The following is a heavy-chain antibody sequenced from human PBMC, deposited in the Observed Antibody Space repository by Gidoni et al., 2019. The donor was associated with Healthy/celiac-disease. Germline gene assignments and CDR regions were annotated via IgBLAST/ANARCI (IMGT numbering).Heavy chain of an antibody. Sequence: EVQLLESGGGLVQPGGSLRLSCAASGFTFSSYAMSWVRQAPGQGLGWVSAIGGSGGSTYYADSVKGRFTISRDNSKNTLYLQMNSLRAEDTAVYYCAKDLFPEGIINWFDPWGQGTLVTVSS. CDR3: AKDLFPEGIINWFDP. CDR2: IGGSGGST. J-gene: IGHJ5*02. CDR1: GFTFSSYA. V-gene: IGHV3-23*01. D-gene: IGHD6-13*01.